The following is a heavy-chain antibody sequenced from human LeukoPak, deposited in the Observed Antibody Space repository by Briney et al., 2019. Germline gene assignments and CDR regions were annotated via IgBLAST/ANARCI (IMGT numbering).Heavy chain of an antibody. CDR2: IKEDGSEQ. D-gene: IGHD3-3*01. CDR1: GFTSSKYW. J-gene: IGHJ4*02. V-gene: IGHV3-7*01. CDR3: ASHYDFWRGYFDF. Sequence: GSLRLSCAASGFTSSKYWMSWVRQAPGKGLEWVANIKEDGSEQYYVDSVKGRFTISRDNAKNSVFLQMNSLRAEDTAVYYCASHYDFWRGYFDFWGQGTLVTVSS.